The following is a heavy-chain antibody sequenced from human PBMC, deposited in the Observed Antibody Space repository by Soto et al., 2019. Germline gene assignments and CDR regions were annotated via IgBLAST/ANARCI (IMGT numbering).Heavy chain of an antibody. CDR2: IYYSGST. Sequence: QVQLQESGPGLVKPSQTLSLTCTVSGGSISSGGYYWSWIRQHPGKGLEWIGYIYYSGSTYYNPSPKIRVTISLDTSKNQFSLKLSSVTAADTAVYYCARHNYDSSGTAVDVWGQGTTVTGSS. V-gene: IGHV4-31*03. D-gene: IGHD3-22*01. CDR3: ARHNYDSSGTAVDV. CDR1: GGSISSGGYY. J-gene: IGHJ6*02.